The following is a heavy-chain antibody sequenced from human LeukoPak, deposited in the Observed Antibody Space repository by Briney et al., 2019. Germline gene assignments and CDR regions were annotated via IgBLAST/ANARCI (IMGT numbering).Heavy chain of an antibody. D-gene: IGHD5-24*01. CDR1: GYTFTGYY. J-gene: IGHJ4*02. CDR2: INPNSGGT. Sequence: ASVKVSCKASGYTFTGYYMHWVRQAPGQGLEWMGRINPNSGGTNYAQKFQGGVTMTRDTSISTAYMELSRLRSDDTAVYYCARREMATISEDYWGQGTLVTVSS. V-gene: IGHV1-2*06. CDR3: ARREMATISEDY.